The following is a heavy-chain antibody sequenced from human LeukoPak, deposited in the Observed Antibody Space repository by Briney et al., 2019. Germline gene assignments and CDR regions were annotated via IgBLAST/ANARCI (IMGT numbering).Heavy chain of an antibody. Sequence: PGGSLRLSCAASGFTVSSNYMSWVRQAPGKGLEWVSVTYSGGSTYYADSVKGRFTISRDNSKNTLYLQMNSLRAEDTAVYYCARGEDEEQQLSPFDYWGQGTLVTVSS. V-gene: IGHV3-66*02. CDR2: TYSGGST. CDR1: GFTVSSNY. CDR3: ARGEDEEQQLSPFDY. J-gene: IGHJ4*02. D-gene: IGHD6-13*01.